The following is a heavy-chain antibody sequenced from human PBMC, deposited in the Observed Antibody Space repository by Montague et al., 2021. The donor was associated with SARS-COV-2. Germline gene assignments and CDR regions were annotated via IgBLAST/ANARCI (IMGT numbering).Heavy chain of an antibody. CDR1: GGSFSNYY. CDR3: TRGRAISTLFVPHQRWFDP. Sequence: SETLSLTCAVYGGSFSNYYWSWIRQPPGEGLQWIGEIHYNGGTNYNPSLKSRVTISVDTSKNQLSLKLSSVTATDTAVYYCTRGRAISTLFVPHQRWFDPWGQGTLVTVSS. V-gene: IGHV4-34*01. CDR2: IHYNGGT. J-gene: IGHJ5*02. D-gene: IGHD3-9*01.